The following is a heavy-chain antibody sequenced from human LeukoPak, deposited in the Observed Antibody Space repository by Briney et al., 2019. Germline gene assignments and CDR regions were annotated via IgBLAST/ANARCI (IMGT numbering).Heavy chain of an antibody. J-gene: IGHJ4*02. Sequence: HSGGSLRLSCAASGFTFSSFAMSWVRQAPGKGLEWVASVSGGGRSKYYRDAVKGRFTVSRDNSKNTVYLQMSSLRTVDTAMYYCARHPKVGRIPLWQRRSYYFDYWGQGTLVTVSS. CDR2: VSGGGRSK. CDR3: ARHPKVGRIPLWQRRSYYFDY. D-gene: IGHD5-18*01. CDR1: GFTFSSFA. V-gene: IGHV3-23*01.